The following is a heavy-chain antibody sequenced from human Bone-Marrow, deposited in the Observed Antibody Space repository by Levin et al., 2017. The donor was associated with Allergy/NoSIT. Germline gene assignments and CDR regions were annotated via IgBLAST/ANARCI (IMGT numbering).Heavy chain of an antibody. V-gene: IGHV3-11*01. J-gene: IGHJ5*02. CDR1: GFMFSDYY. Sequence: GGSLRLSCATSGFMFSDYYMSWIRLAPGKGLEWISYISSSGETVYYADSVKGRFTISRDNARNSVLLHMNSLTVEDTAVYYCAREFKRNLDHWGQGTQVTVS. CDR3: AREFKRNLDH. CDR2: ISSSGETV.